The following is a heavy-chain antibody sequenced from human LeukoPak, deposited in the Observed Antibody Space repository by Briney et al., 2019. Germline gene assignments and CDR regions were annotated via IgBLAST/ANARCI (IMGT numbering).Heavy chain of an antibody. CDR3: VRDPSEASHPYYFDY. D-gene: IGHD2-2*01. CDR2: ISSSGTYL. J-gene: IGHJ4*02. V-gene: IGHV3-21*01. CDR1: RFTFTTYS. Sequence: GGSLRLSCAASRFTFTTYSMNWVRQAPGKGLEWDSSISSSGTYLYYADSVKGRFTISRDNAKNSLSLQMNSLRVEDTAVYYCVRDPSEASHPYYFDYWGQGTLVTVSS.